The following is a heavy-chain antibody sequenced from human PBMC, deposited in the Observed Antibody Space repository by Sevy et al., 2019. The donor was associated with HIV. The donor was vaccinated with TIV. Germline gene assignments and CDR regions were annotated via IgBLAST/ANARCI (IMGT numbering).Heavy chain of an antibody. J-gene: IGHJ6*02. CDR1: GFTFSSYG. D-gene: IGHD6-6*01. CDR2: ISYDGSNK. V-gene: IGHV3-30*18. Sequence: GGSLRLSCAASGFTFSSYGMHWVRQAPGKGLEWVAVISYDGSNKYYADSVKGRFTISRDNSKNTLYQQMNSLRAEDTALDYCAKVRSSSTPTDRKYYYYGMDVWGQGTTVTVSS. CDR3: AKVRSSSTPTDRKYYYYGMDV.